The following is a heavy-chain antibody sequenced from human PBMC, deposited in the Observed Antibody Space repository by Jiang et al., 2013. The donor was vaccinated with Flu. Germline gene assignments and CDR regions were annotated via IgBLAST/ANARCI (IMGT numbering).Heavy chain of an antibody. D-gene: IGHD6-19*01. CDR3: ARVPGTKAVAGTGRFDP. CDR2: IYHSGDS. V-gene: IGHV4-38-2*01. CDR1: GYSISSGYY. J-gene: IGHJ5*02. Sequence: GLVKPSETLSLTCAVSGYSISSGYYWGWLRQPPGKGLEWIGSIYHSGDSYYNPSLKSRVTISVDTSKNQFSLKLSSVTAADTAFYYCARVPGTKAVAGTGRFDPWGQGTLVTVSS.